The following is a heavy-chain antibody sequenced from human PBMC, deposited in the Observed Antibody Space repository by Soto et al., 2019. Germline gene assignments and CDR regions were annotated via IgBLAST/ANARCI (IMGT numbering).Heavy chain of an antibody. CDR1: GFTFSSYS. V-gene: IGHV3-48*02. CDR3: ARVRGIYPCDY. Sequence: GGSLSLSCVASGFTFSSYSMNWVRQAPGKGPEWVSYISASSNTIYYAHSLEGRFTVSRDNAKNSLYLQMTSLRDEDSAVYYCARVRGIYPCDYWGQGTRVTVSS. CDR2: ISASSNTI. J-gene: IGHJ4*02. D-gene: IGHD1-1*01.